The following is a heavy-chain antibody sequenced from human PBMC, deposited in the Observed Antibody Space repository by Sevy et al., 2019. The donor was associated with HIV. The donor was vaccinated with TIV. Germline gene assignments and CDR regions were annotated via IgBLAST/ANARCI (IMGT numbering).Heavy chain of an antibody. CDR1: GFTFGDYC. Sequence: GGSLRLSCTASGFTFGDYCMSWVRQAPGKGLEWVAFLKSDVYGGTVDHAASVRGRFGISRDDSKTIAYLQMNDLKTEGTGVYYCTRWKAAQSIFDYWGQGALVTVSS. V-gene: IGHV3-49*04. CDR2: LKSDVYGGTV. D-gene: IGHD6-13*01. CDR3: TRWKAAQSIFDY. J-gene: IGHJ4*02.